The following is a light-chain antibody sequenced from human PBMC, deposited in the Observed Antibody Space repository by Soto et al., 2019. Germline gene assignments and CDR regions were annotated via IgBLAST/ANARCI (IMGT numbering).Light chain of an antibody. CDR3: QPYHYWSLTP. J-gene: IGKJ4*01. Sequence: VLMTPYKATLSVSPGTSATLSCMASQSMSSDLAWYQQKPGQGPSLLIYSASTRATGIPARISGSGSETEFTLTISSLQPEDFAVYYCQPYHYWSLTPFGGVTKVAI. V-gene: IGKV3-15*01. CDR2: SAS. CDR1: QSMSSD.